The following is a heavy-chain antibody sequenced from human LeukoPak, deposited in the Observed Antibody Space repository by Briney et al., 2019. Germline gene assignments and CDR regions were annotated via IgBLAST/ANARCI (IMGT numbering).Heavy chain of an antibody. CDR1: GFTFSSYG. CDR3: ARVRGRHYGSGSYYYYYYYYMDV. V-gene: IGHV3-23*01. J-gene: IGHJ6*03. CDR2: ISGSGGST. Sequence: GGTLRLSCAASGFTFSSYGMSWVRQAPGKGLEWVSAISGSGGSTYYADSVKGRFTISRDNAKNSLYLQMNSLRAEDTALYYCARVRGRHYGSGSYYYYYYYYMDVWGKGTTVTVSS. D-gene: IGHD3-10*01.